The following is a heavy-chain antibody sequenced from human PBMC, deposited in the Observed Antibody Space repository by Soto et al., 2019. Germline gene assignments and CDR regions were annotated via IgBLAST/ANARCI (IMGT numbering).Heavy chain of an antibody. D-gene: IGHD6-13*01. V-gene: IGHV2-5*02. CDR1: GFSLSTSGVG. CDR3: ARSAWYAKYDY. J-gene: IGHJ4*02. Sequence: QITLKESGPPLVKPTQTLTLTCTFSGFSLSTSGVGVGWIRQPPGKALDWLALIYWDDDKSYSPSLKTRLTITKDTSKNQVVLTMTNMDPVDTATYYCARSAWYAKYDYWGQGTLVTVSS. CDR2: IYWDDDK.